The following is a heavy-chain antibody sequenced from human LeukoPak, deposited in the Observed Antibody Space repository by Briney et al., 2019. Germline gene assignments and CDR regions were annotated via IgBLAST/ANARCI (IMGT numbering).Heavy chain of an antibody. V-gene: IGHV3-23*01. CDR1: GFTFSSYA. CDR2: ISGSGGST. CDR3: AKYPYYYDSSGYSEANPPDY. D-gene: IGHD3-22*01. Sequence: QPGGSLRLSCAASGFTFSSYAMSWVRQAPGKGLEWVSAISGSGGSTYYADSVKGRFTISRDNSKNTLYLQMNSLRAEDTAVYYCAKYPYYYDSSGYSEANPPDYWGQGTLVTVSS. J-gene: IGHJ4*02.